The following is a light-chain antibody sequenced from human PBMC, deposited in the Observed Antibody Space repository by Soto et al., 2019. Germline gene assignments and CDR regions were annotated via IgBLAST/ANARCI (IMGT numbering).Light chain of an antibody. Sequence: DIQMTQSPSSLSASVGDRVTITCRASQTIRYSLNWYQQKPGKAPEVLIYDASTLQSGVPPRFSGRGSGTDFALTIGSLQPEDFATYSCHQSAGSRTWTFGQGSRVEAK. V-gene: IGKV1-39*01. CDR2: DAS. J-gene: IGKJ1*01. CDR3: HQSAGSRTWT. CDR1: QTIRYS.